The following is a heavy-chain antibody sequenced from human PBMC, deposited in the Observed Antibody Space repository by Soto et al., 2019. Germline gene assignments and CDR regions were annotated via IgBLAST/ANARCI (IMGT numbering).Heavy chain of an antibody. CDR2: INSDGSST. CDR1: GFTFSSYW. V-gene: IGHV3-74*01. CDR3: ARVQGTHVAGLPDY. D-gene: IGHD6-19*01. J-gene: IGHJ4*02. Sequence: GGSLRLSCAASGFTFSSYWMHWVRQAPGKGLVWVSRINSDGSSTSYADSVKGRFTISRDNAKNTLYLQMNSLRAEDTAVYYCARVQGTHVAGLPDYWGQGTLVTVSS.